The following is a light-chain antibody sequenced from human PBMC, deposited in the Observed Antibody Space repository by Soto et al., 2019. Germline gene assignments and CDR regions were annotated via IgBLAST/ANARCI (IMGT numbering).Light chain of an antibody. CDR3: SSYTSSSTLLYV. CDR2: DVS. Sequence: QSALTQPASVSGSPGQSITISCTGTSSDVGGYNYVSWYQQHPGKAPKLMIYDVSNRPSGVSSRFSGSKSGNTASLTISGLQGEDEADYYCSSYTSSSTLLYVFGTGTKLTVL. CDR1: SSDVGGYNY. J-gene: IGLJ1*01. V-gene: IGLV2-14*01.